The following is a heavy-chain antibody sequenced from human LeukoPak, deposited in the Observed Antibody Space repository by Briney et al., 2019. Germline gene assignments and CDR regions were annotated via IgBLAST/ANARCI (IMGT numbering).Heavy chain of an antibody. CDR1: GYTFTSYY. CDR2: INPNSGGT. D-gene: IGHD3-10*01. CDR3: AGAPGSGMWGMDV. J-gene: IGHJ6*02. Sequence: GASVKVSCKASGYTFTSYYMHRVRQAPGQGLEWMGWINPNSGGTNYAQKFQGRVTMTRDTSISTAYMELSRLRSDDTAVYYCAGAPGSGMWGMDVWGQGTTVTVSS. V-gene: IGHV1-2*02.